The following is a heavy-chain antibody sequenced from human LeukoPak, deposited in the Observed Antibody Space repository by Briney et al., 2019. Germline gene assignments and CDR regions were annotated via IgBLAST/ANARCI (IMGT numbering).Heavy chain of an antibody. V-gene: IGHV3-23*01. CDR3: AKGVAARLIGGWFDP. CDR2: IRGDGVTT. CDR1: GFTFSSYW. Sequence: GGSLRLSCAASGFTFSSYWMHWVRQAPGKGLEWVSGIRGDGVTTYYADSVKGRFTISRDNSKNTLYLQMNSLRAEDTAVYYCAKGVAARLIGGWFDPWGQGTLVTVSS. D-gene: IGHD6-6*01. J-gene: IGHJ5*02.